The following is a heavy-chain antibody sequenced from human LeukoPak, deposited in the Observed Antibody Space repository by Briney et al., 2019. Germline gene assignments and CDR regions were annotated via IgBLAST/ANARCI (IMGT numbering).Heavy chain of an antibody. CDR1: GYTFTGYY. CDR2: INPNSGGT. Sequence: ASVKVSFKASGYTFTGYYMHWVRQAPGQWLEWMGWINPNSGGTNYAQKFQGWVTMTRDTSISTAYMELSRLRSDDTAVYYCARGWGRYCSSTSCYLDAFDIWGQGTMVTVSS. CDR3: ARGWGRYCSSTSCYLDAFDI. J-gene: IGHJ3*02. D-gene: IGHD2-2*01. V-gene: IGHV1-2*04.